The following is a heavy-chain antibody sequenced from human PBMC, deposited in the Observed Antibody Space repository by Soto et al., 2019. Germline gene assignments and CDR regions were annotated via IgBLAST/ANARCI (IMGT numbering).Heavy chain of an antibody. D-gene: IGHD2-2*01. CDR3: AKDKTCSITTCLPFDY. CDR2: VSGSGYST. CDR1: GFTFSTYA. Sequence: GWSLRLSCASSGFTFSTYAMSWVRQAPGKGLEWVSGVSGSGYSTYYADSVKGRFTISRDNSKNTLYLQLNSLRAEDTAVYYCAKDKTCSITTCLPFDYWGQGTLVTVSS. V-gene: IGHV3-23*01. J-gene: IGHJ4*02.